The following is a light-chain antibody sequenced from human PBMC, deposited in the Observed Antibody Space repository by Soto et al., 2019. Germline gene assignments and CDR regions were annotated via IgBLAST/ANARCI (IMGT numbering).Light chain of an antibody. CDR3: SSYTNSDTWV. CDR1: SSGIGGYNY. V-gene: IGLV2-14*01. J-gene: IGLJ3*02. CDR2: EVN. Sequence: QSALTQPASVSGSPGQSITISCTGSSSGIGGYNYVSWYQQYPGKAPKLIIYEVNNRPSGISNRFSASKSGNTASLTISGLQAEDETDYYCSSYTNSDTWVFGGGTKVTVL.